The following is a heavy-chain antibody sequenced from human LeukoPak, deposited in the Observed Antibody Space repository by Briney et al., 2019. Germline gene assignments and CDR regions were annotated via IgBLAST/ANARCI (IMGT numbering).Heavy chain of an antibody. CDR1: GGSISSYY. J-gene: IGHJ4*02. V-gene: IGHV4-59*01. D-gene: IGHD4-17*01. Sequence: PSETLSLTCTVSGGSISSYYWSWIRQPPGKGLEWIGYIYYSGSTNYNPSLKSRITISVDTSKNQFSLKLSSVTAADTAVYYCARGDDDYGDYFDYWGQGTLVTVSS. CDR3: ARGDDDYGDYFDY. CDR2: IYYSGST.